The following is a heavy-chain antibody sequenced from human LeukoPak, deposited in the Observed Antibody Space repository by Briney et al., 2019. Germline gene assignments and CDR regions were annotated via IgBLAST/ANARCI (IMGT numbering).Heavy chain of an antibody. CDR2: INTNTGNP. CDR3: VRTYYDSSGYYYRFDY. CDR1: GYTFTSYA. D-gene: IGHD3-22*01. V-gene: IGHV7-4-1*02. J-gene: IGHJ4*02. Sequence: ASVKVSCKASGYTFTSYAMNWVRQAPGQGLEWMGWINTNTGNPTYAQGFTGRFVFSLDTSVSTAYLQISSLKAEDTAVYYCVRTYYDSSGYYYRFDYWGQGTLVTVSS.